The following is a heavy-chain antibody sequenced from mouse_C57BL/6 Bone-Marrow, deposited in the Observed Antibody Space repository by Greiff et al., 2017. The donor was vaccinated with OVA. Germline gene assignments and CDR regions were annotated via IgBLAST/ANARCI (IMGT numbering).Heavy chain of an antibody. CDR1: GFTFSDYY. CDR3: ARLYYSNYDYYFDY. D-gene: IGHD2-5*01. V-gene: IGHV5-12*01. Sequence: EVKLVESGGGLVQPGGSLKLSCAASGFTFSDYYMYWVRQTPEKRLEWVAYISNGGGSTYYPDTVKGRFTISRDNAKNTLYLQMSRLKSEDTAMYYCARLYYSNYDYYFDYWGQGTTLTVSS. CDR2: ISNGGGST. J-gene: IGHJ2*01.